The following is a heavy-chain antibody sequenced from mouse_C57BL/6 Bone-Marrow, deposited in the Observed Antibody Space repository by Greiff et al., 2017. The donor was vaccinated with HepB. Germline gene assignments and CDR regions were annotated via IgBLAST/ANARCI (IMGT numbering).Heavy chain of an antibody. D-gene: IGHD1-1*01. V-gene: IGHV1-69*01. CDR1: GYTFTSYW. J-gene: IGHJ2*01. CDR3: ARKDYGSSYHYFDY. Sequence: QVQLKQPGAELVMPGASVKLSCKASGYTFTSYWMHWVKQRPGQGLEWIGEIDPSDSYTNYNQKFKGKSTLTVDKSSSTAYMQLSSLTSEDSAVYYCARKDYGSSYHYFDYWGQGTTLTVSS. CDR2: IDPSDSYT.